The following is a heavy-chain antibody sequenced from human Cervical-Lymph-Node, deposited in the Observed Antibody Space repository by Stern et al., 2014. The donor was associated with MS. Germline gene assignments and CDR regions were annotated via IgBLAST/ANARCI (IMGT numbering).Heavy chain of an antibody. CDR2: LIPFFDTA. V-gene: IGHV1-69*01. CDR3: AKNYYYYNGLDV. CDR1: GGTFSSYA. J-gene: IGHJ6*02. Sequence: VQLVQSGAEVKKPGSSVKVSCKASGGTFSSYAINWVRQAPGQGLEWMGGLIPFFDTANYTQQFQGRITITADESSSTAYMELSSLRSEDTAVYYCAKNYYYYNGLDVWGQGTTVTVSS.